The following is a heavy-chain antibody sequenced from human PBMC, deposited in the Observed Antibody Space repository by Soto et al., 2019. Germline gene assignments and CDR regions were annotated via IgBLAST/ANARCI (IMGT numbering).Heavy chain of an antibody. CDR3: AREGGRYSYEMFDY. Sequence: QVQLQESGPGLVKPSETLSLTCTVSGGSVSSGSYYWSWMRQPPGKGLEWIGYIYYSGSTNYNPSLKSRVTISVDTSKNQFSLKLSSVTAADTAVYSCAREGGRYSYEMFDYWGQGTLVTVSS. J-gene: IGHJ4*02. D-gene: IGHD5-18*01. V-gene: IGHV4-61*01. CDR1: GGSVSSGSYY. CDR2: IYYSGST.